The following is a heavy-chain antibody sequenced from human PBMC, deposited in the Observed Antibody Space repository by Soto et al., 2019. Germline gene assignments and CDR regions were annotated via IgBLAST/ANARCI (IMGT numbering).Heavy chain of an antibody. CDR2: FHNSGST. Sequence: SETLSLTCTVSGGSVSSGYYHWSWFRQPPGKGLEYIGYFHNSGSTNYNPSLKSRVTISLDTSKNQVSLKLNSVTAADTAVYYCAREGDNAGAYWGQGVLVTVSS. D-gene: IGHD1-1*01. J-gene: IGHJ4*02. V-gene: IGHV4-61*01. CDR1: GGSVSSGYYH. CDR3: AREGDNAGAY.